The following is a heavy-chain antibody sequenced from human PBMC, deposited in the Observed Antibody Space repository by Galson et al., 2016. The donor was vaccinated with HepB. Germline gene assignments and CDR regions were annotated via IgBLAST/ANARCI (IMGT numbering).Heavy chain of an antibody. J-gene: IGHJ2*01. CDR2: IFDSGTT. CDR3: AGGLLWFGNWYFDL. D-gene: IGHD3-10*01. CDR1: GDSVTSNDYY. V-gene: IGHV4-61*08. Sequence: SETLSLTCTVSGDSVTSNDYYWTWIRQPPGKGLEWVGYIFDSGTTNYTPSLKSRVSISVDTSKQQFSLKLSTVTAADTAVYYCAGGLLWFGNWYFDLWGRGTQVTVSS.